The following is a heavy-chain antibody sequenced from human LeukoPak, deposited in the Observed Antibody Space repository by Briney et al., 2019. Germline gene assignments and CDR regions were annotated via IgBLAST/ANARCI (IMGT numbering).Heavy chain of an antibody. V-gene: IGHV4-59*01. J-gene: IGHJ4*02. D-gene: IGHD2-2*01. CDR1: GASISSYY. CDR3: ARETGGYCSSTSCYQIDY. Sequence: SETLSLTCTVSGASISSYYWSWIRQPPGKGLEWIGDIYYSGSIKYNPSLKSRVTISVDTSKNQFSLKLSSVTAADTAVYYCARETGGYCSSTSCYQIDYWGQGTLVTVSS. CDR2: IYYSGSI.